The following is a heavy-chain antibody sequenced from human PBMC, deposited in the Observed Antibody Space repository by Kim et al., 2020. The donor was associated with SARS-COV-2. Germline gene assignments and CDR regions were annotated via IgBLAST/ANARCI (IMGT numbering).Heavy chain of an antibody. CDR1: GFTFSSYG. J-gene: IGHJ4*02. CDR3: AREIFTGTPF. V-gene: IGHV3-33*05. D-gene: IGHD1-1*01. CDR2: ISYDGSNK. Sequence: GGSLRLSCAASGFTFSSYGMHWVRQAPGKGLEWVAVISYDGSNKYYADSVKGRFTISRDNSKNTLYLQMNSLRAEDTAVYYCAREIFTGTPFWGQGTLVTVSS.